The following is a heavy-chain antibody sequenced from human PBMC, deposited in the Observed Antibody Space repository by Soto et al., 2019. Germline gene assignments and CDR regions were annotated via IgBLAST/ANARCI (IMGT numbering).Heavy chain of an antibody. CDR1: GFTGVLYA. Sequence: PGGPRLLSCGAPGFTGVLYALYRFGQAPGMGLEWVSGISANGDTIDYADSVKGRFTISRDNAKNSLFLQMNSLRPEDTALYYSAKDMKWGGMTTINYFDSWGQGT. J-gene: IGHJ4*02. CDR2: ISANGDTI. D-gene: IGHD5-12*01. V-gene: IGHV3-9*01. CDR3: AKDMKWGGMTTINYFDS.